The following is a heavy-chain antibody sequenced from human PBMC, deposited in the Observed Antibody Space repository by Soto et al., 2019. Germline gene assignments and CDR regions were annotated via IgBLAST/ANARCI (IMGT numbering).Heavy chain of an antibody. CDR3: AVYYYDSSGSLAGFDY. CDR2: INHSGST. J-gene: IGHJ4*02. CDR1: GGSFSGYY. V-gene: IGHV4-34*01. D-gene: IGHD3-22*01. Sequence: SETLSLTCAVYGGSFSGYYWSWIRQPPGKGLEWIGEINHSGSTNYNPSLKSRVTISVDKSKNQFSLKLSSVTAADTAVYYCAVYYYDSSGSLAGFDYWGQGTLVTVSS.